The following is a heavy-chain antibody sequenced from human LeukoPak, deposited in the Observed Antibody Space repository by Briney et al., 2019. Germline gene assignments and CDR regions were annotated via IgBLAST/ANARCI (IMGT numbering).Heavy chain of an antibody. V-gene: IGHV3-21*01. CDR3: ARGVYSYGPGGDY. Sequence: GGSLRLSCAASGFTFSSYSMNWVRQAPGKGLEWVSSISSSSSYIYYADSVKGRFTISRGNAKNSLHLQMNSLRAEDTAVYYCARGVYSYGPGGDYWGQGTLVTVSS. J-gene: IGHJ4*02. CDR2: ISSSSSYI. CDR1: GFTFSSYS. D-gene: IGHD5-18*01.